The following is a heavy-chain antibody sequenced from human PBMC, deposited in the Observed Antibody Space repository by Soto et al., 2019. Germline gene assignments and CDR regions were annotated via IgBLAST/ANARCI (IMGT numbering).Heavy chain of an antibody. J-gene: IGHJ1*01. Sequence: QLQLQESGPGLVKPSETLSLTCTVSGGSISSSSYYWGWIRQPPGQGLERIGSIYYSGSTYYNPSLKSRVTISVDTSKNQFSLKLSSVTAADTAVYYCARRGYCTNGVCYTQRGYFQHWGQGTLVTVSS. CDR1: GGSISSSSYY. CDR2: IYYSGST. CDR3: ARRGYCTNGVCYTQRGYFQH. D-gene: IGHD2-8*01. V-gene: IGHV4-39*01.